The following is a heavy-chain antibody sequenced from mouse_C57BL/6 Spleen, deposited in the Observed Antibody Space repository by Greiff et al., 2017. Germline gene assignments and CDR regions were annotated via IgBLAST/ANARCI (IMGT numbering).Heavy chain of an antibody. Sequence: QVQLQQSGPELVKPGASVKISCKASGYAFSSSWMNWVKQRPGKGLEWIGRIYPGDGDTNYNGNFKDKATLTADKSSSTAYMQLSSLTSQDSAVYFWARSAYYSNPYDFDYWGQGTTLTVSS. J-gene: IGHJ2*01. CDR1: GYAFSSSW. D-gene: IGHD2-5*01. CDR2: IYPGDGDT. V-gene: IGHV1-82*01. CDR3: ARSAYYSNPYDFDY.